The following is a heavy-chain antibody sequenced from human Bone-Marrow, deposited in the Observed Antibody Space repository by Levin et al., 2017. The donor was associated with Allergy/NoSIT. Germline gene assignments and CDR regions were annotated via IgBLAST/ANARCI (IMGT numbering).Heavy chain of an antibody. J-gene: IGHJ2*01. CDR3: ARDPEVTRDGYFDL. V-gene: IGHV1-2*02. D-gene: IGHD2-21*02. CDR2: INPNNGAT. Sequence: GESLKISCKASGFAFTDYYMHWVRQAPGQGLEWLGWINPNNGATKYALKFQDRVTMTRDTSISTAYMEFRRLRSDDTAVFYCARDPEVTRDGYFDLWGRGTLVSVSS. CDR1: GFAFTDYY.